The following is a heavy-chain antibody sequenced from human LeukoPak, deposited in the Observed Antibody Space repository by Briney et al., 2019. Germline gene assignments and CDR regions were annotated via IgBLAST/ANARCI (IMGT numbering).Heavy chain of an antibody. Sequence: DTLSLTCTLSGGSISSHYGSWIRQPPGEGLEWIGYIYYSGSPNYNPSLKSRVTISVDTSKNQFSLKLNSVTAADTAVYYCARQGGGFWYFDLWGRGTLVTVSS. CDR3: ARQGGGFWYFDL. CDR2: IYYSGSP. J-gene: IGHJ2*01. V-gene: IGHV4-59*08. D-gene: IGHD6-25*01. CDR1: GGSISSHY.